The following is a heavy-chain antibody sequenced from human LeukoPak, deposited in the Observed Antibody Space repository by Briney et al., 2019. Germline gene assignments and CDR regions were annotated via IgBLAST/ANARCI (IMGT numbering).Heavy chain of an antibody. V-gene: IGHV3-23*01. CDR2: ISISGGTT. J-gene: IGHJ4*02. D-gene: IGHD1-1*01. CDR3: ARDYERNDPFDY. CDR1: GFTFSSYA. Sequence: GGSLRLSCAASGFTFSSYAMSWVRQAPGKGLEWVSSISISGGTTYYTDSVKGRFTISRENSKSTLYLQMNSLRAEDTAVYYCARDYERNDPFDYWGQGTLVTVSS.